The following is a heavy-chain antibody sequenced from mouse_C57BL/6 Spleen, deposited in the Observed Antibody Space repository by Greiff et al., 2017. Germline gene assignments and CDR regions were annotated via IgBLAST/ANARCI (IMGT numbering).Heavy chain of an antibody. CDR1: GYTFTSYT. Sequence: QVQLKESGAELARPGASVKMSCKASGYTFTSYTMHWVKQRPGQGLEWIGYINPSSGYTKYNQKFKDKATLTADKSSSTAYMQLSSLTSEDSAVDYCARRGDDYPYYAMDYWGQGTSVTVSS. V-gene: IGHV1-4*01. J-gene: IGHJ4*01. D-gene: IGHD2-4*01. CDR2: INPSSGYT. CDR3: ARRGDDYPYYAMDY.